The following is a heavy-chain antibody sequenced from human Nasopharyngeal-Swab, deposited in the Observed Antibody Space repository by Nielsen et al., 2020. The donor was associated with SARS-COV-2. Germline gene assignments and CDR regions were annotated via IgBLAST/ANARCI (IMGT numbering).Heavy chain of an antibody. J-gene: IGHJ6*02. CDR2: IYSGGST. CDR1: GFTVSSNY. CDR3: ARGEAAADFYYYGMDV. V-gene: IGHV3-53*05. D-gene: IGHD6-13*01. Sequence: GGSLRLSCAASGFTVSSNYMSWVRQAPGKGLEWVSVIYSGGSTYYADSVKGRFTISRDNSKNTLYLQMNSLRAEDTAVYYCARGEAAADFYYYGMDVWGQGTTVTVSS.